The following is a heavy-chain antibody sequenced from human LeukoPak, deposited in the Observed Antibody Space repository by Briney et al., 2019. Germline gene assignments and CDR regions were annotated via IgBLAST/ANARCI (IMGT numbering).Heavy chain of an antibody. V-gene: IGHV4-4*07. CDR2: IYTSGST. CDR1: GGSISSYY. D-gene: IGHD3-10*01. Sequence: SETLSLTCTVSGGSISSYYWSWIRQPAGKGLEWIGRIYTSGSTNYNPSLKSRVTMSVDTSKNQFSLKLSSVTAADTAVYYCAREGAITMVRGVLDYWGQGTLVTVSS. CDR3: AREGAITMVRGVLDY. J-gene: IGHJ4*02.